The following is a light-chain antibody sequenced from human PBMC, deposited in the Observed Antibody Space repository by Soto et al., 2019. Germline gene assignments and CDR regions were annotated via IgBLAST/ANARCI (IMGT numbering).Light chain of an antibody. CDR2: GAS. J-gene: IGKJ5*01. CDR3: QQYGSSPVT. V-gene: IGKV3-20*01. CDR1: QSVSSSY. Sequence: EIVLTQSPGTLSLSPGERATLSCRASQSVSSSYLAWYQQKPGQAPRLLIYGASSRATGIPDSFSGSGSGTDFTLTISRLEPEDFAVYYCQQYGSSPVTFDQGTRLDIK.